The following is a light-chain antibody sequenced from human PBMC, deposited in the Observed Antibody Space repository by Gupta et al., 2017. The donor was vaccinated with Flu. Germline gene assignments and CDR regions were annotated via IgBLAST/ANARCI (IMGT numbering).Light chain of an antibody. CDR2: GKN. CDR1: SLTSYY. CDR3: YSRDSSGNLP. J-gene: IGLJ2*01. V-gene: IGLV3-19*01. Sequence: SSELTHHLAVPVALAQPARLTCQGDSLTSYYASWYQQKPGQAPVLVIYGKNNRPSGIPDLSSGSRSGNTAALTITRAQAEEDADYYCYSRDSSGNLPFGGGTKLTVL.